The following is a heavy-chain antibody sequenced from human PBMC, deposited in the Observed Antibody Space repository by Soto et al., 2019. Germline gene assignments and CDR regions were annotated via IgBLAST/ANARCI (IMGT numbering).Heavy chain of an antibody. CDR1: GFTFRTYW. V-gene: IGHV3-74*01. J-gene: IGHJ6*02. CDR2: LNSDGSTT. Sequence: GGSLRLSCGASGFTFRTYWMHWVRQAPGKGLVWVSRLNSDGSTTNYADSVKGRFTISRDDARNTLYLQMNSLRAEDTAVSYSVRHGHPAWVHGVDVWGQGTTVTVSS. D-gene: IGHD7-27*01. CDR3: VRHGHPAWVHGVDV.